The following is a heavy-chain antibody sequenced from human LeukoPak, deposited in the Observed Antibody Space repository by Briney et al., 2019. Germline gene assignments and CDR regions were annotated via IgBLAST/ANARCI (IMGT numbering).Heavy chain of an antibody. Sequence: GGSLRLSCAASGFTFSSYEMNWGRQAPGGGREGGSYISSSGSTIYYADSLKGRFTISRDNAKNSLYLQMNSLRAEDTAVYYCAELGITMIGGVWGKGTTVTISS. CDR1: GFTFSSYE. J-gene: IGHJ6*03. V-gene: IGHV3-48*03. CDR3: AELGITMIGGV. CDR2: ISSSGSTI. D-gene: IGHD3-10*02.